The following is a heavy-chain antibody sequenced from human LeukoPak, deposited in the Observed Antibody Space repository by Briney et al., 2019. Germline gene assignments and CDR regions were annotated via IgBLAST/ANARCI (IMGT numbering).Heavy chain of an antibody. CDR3: ARGLKSEQQLGGINWFDP. J-gene: IGHJ5*02. V-gene: IGHV4-4*07. CDR2: INTSGST. Sequence: PSETLSLTCTVSGGSISSYYWSWIRQPAGKGLEWIGRINTSGSTNYNPSLKSRVTMSVDTSKNQFSLKLSSVTAADTAVYYCARGLKSEQQLGGINWFDPWGQGTLVTVSS. D-gene: IGHD4-11*01. CDR1: GGSISSYY.